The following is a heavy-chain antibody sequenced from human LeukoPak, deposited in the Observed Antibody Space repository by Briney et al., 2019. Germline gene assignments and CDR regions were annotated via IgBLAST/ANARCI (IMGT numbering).Heavy chain of an antibody. CDR2: ISGSGDST. Sequence: GGSLRLSCVASGFTFRSYAMTWVRQAPGKGLEWVSAISGSGDSTYYADSVKGRFTISRDNSKNTPYLRMNSLRAEDTAVYYCAKDLEPTAYYYYYMDVWDKGTTVTVSS. J-gene: IGHJ6*03. CDR1: GFTFRSYA. V-gene: IGHV3-23*01. CDR3: AKDLEPTAYYYYYMDV. D-gene: IGHD1-14*01.